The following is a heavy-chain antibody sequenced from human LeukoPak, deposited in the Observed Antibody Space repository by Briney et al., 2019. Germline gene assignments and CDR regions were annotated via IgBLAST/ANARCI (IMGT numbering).Heavy chain of an antibody. CDR2: IYSDGSA. J-gene: IGHJ2*01. Sequence: GGSLRLSCAASGFTFSSYSMNWVRQAPGKGLEWVPLIYSDGSAYYADSVKGRFSISRDNSKNTLYLQVNSLRAEDTAVYFCVREKSVVVPSSYYFFDLWGRGTLVTVSS. CDR3: VREKSVVVPSSYYFFDL. V-gene: IGHV3-53*01. D-gene: IGHD2-15*01. CDR1: GFTFSSYS.